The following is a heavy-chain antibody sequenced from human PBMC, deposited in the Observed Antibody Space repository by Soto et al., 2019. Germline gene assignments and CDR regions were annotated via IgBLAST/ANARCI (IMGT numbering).Heavy chain of an antibody. J-gene: IGHJ6*02. Sequence: PGGSLRLSCAASGFTFSSYGMHWVRQAPGKGLEWVAVIWYDGSNKYYADPVKGRFTISRDNSKNTLYLQMNSLRAEDTAVYYCGGANWNDYYYYYGMDVWGQGTTVTVSS. V-gene: IGHV3-33*01. CDR1: GFTFSSYG. CDR3: GGANWNDYYYYYGMDV. CDR2: IWYDGSNK. D-gene: IGHD1-20*01.